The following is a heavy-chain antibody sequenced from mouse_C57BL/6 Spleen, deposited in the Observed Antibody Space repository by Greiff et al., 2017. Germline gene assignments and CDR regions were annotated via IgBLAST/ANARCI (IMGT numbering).Heavy chain of an antibody. J-gene: IGHJ2*01. CDR3: ASGYGSSSDYFDY. V-gene: IGHV1-42*01. CDR2: INPSTGGT. Sequence: VQLQQSGPELVKPGASVKISCKASGYSFTGYYMNWVKQSPEKSLEWIGEINPSTGGTTYNQKFKAKATLTVDKSSSTAYMQLKSLTSEDSAVYYCASGYGSSSDYFDYWGQGTTLTVSS. CDR1: GYSFTGYY. D-gene: IGHD1-1*01.